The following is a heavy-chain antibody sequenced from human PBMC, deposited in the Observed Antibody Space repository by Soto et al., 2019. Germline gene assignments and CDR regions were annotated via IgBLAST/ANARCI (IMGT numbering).Heavy chain of an antibody. V-gene: IGHV3-15*07. Sequence: GGSLRLSCAASGFTFSNAWMNWVRQAPGKGLEWVGRIKSKTDGGTTDYAAPVKGRFTISRDDSKNTLYLQMNSLKTEDTAVYYCTTGRYGDYEFYYYGMDVWGQGTTVTVSS. CDR2: IKSKTDGGTT. J-gene: IGHJ6*02. CDR3: TTGRYGDYEFYYYGMDV. D-gene: IGHD4-17*01. CDR1: GFTFSNAW.